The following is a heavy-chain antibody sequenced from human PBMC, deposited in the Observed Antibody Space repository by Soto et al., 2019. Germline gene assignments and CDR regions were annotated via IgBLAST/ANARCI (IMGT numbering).Heavy chain of an antibody. J-gene: IGHJ6*03. Sequence: QVQLVESGGGVVQPGRSVRPSCAASGFTFSSFGMHWVRQAPGKGLEWVAIISYDGSNRYYGDSVKGRITISRDNSKNTVYLEMNSLRVEDTAVYYCAKGGVPAGMPGYYYLDVWGKGIAVNISS. CDR1: GFTFSSFG. D-gene: IGHD2-2*01. CDR2: ISYDGSNR. CDR3: AKGGVPAGMPGYYYLDV. V-gene: IGHV3-30*18.